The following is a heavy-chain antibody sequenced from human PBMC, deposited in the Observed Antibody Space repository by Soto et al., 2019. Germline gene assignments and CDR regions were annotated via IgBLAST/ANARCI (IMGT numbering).Heavy chain of an antibody. J-gene: IGHJ4*02. D-gene: IGHD4-4*01. CDR3: AKGSIEYSASVDN. CDR2: ISARGGSS. Sequence: DVQLLESGGGLVQPGASLRLSCAASGFSFSSYAMVWVRQAPGKGLEWVSVISARGGSSYFADSVKGRFTISRDNSKNVLSLEMNSLRAEDTAIYFCAKGSIEYSASVDNWGQGTLVLVSS. V-gene: IGHV3-23*01. CDR1: GFSFSSYA.